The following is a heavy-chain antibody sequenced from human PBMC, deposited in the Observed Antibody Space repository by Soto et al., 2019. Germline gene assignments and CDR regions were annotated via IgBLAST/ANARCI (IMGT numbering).Heavy chain of an antibody. V-gene: IGHV3-9*01. CDR1: GFNFNDYS. Sequence: EVQLVESGGDLVQPGRSLRLSCAASGFNFNDYSMHWVRQAPGKGLEWVSSISWNSVSIGYADSVKGRFTISRDNAKNSLYLQMNSLRAEDTALYYCAKDMENGYNPYYYYGMDVWGQGTTVTVSS. CDR3: AKDMENGYNPYYYYGMDV. CDR2: ISWNSVSI. J-gene: IGHJ6*02. D-gene: IGHD3-10*01.